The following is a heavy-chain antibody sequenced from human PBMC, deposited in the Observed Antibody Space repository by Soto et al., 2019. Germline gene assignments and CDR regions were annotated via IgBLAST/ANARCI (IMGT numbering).Heavy chain of an antibody. D-gene: IGHD3-16*02. Sequence: PSETLSLTCAVYGGSFSGYYWSWIRQPPGKGLEWIGEIDHSGSTNYNPSLKSRVTISVDTSKNQFSLKLSSVTAADTAVYYCARVPTYDYVWGSYRLYNWFDPWGQGTLVTVSS. V-gene: IGHV4-34*01. CDR1: GGSFSGYY. J-gene: IGHJ5*02. CDR2: IDHSGST. CDR3: ARVPTYDYVWGSYRLYNWFDP.